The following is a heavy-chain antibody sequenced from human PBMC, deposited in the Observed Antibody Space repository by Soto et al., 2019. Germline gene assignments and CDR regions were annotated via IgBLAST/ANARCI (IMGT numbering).Heavy chain of an antibody. Sequence: QVQLVQSGAEVKKPGASVKVSCKASGYTFTSYGISWVRQAPGQGLEWMGWISAYNGNTNYAQKLLGRVTMTTDTSTTTAYMELRILRSDDTAVYYCARAVPYYYDSSGLLRVEYWVQGTLVTVSS. J-gene: IGHJ4*01. CDR2: ISAYNGNT. V-gene: IGHV1-18*01. CDR3: ARAVPYYYDSSGLLRVEY. CDR1: GYTFTSYG. D-gene: IGHD3-22*01.